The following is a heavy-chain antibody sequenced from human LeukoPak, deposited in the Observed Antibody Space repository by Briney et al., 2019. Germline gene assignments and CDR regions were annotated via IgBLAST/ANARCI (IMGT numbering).Heavy chain of an antibody. V-gene: IGHV4-39*01. CDR2: IYYSGST. J-gene: IGHJ4*02. CDR1: GGPISSSSYY. CDR3: ARRRRGSGFDY. D-gene: IGHD3-3*01. Sequence: KASETLSLTCTVSGGPISSSSYYWGWIRQPSGKGLEWIGSIYYSGSTYYNASLKSRVTISVDTSKNQFSLKLSSVTAADTAVYYCARRRRGSGFDYWGQGTLVTVSS.